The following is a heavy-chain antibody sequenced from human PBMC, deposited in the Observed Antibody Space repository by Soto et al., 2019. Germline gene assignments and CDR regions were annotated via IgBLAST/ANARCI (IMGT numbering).Heavy chain of an antibody. Sequence: SETLSLTCAFYGGSFSGYYWSWIRQPPGKGLEWIGEINHSGSTNYNPSLKSRVTISVDTSKNQFSLKLSSVTAADTAVYYCARAYGGNSGVFDYWGQGTLVTVSS. D-gene: IGHD4-17*01. CDR2: INHSGST. J-gene: IGHJ4*02. CDR3: ARAYGGNSGVFDY. V-gene: IGHV4-34*01. CDR1: GGSFSGYY.